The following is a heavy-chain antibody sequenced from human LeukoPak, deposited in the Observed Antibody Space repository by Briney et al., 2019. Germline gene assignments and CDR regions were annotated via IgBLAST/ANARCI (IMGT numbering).Heavy chain of an antibody. J-gene: IGHJ4*02. CDR1: GGTFSSYA. CDR2: IIPIFGTA. CDR3: ARSPLSIAVADPLDY. V-gene: IGHV1-69*05. Sequence: APVKVSCKASGGTFSSYAISWVRQAPGQGLEWMGRIIPIFGTANYAQKFQGRVTITTDESTSTAYMELSSLRSEDTAVYYCARSPLSIAVADPLDYWGQGTLVTVSS. D-gene: IGHD6-19*01.